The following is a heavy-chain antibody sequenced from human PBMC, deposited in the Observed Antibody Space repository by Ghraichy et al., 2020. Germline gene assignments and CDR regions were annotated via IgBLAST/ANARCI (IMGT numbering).Heavy chain of an antibody. Sequence: GWINPKSGGTHYAQKFQGRVTITRDTSISTAYMELSMLRSDDTAVYYCARDLDSSGWNYFDYWGEGT. D-gene: IGHD6-19*01. V-gene: IGHV1-2*02. CDR2: INPKSGGT. J-gene: IGHJ4*02. CDR3: ARDLDSSGWNYFDY.